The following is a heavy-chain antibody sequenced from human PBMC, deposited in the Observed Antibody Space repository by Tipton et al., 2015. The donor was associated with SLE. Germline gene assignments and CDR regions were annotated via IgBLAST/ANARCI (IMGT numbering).Heavy chain of an antibody. Sequence: TLSLTCTVSGDSISLYYWSWIRQPAGKGLEWIGRIDPSGDTDYNPSLKSRVTMSIDMSRDQFSLNLYSVTAADTAVYYCARDRSVVITAYWFDPWGQGTPVTVSS. CDR3: ARDRSVVITAYWFDP. V-gene: IGHV4-4*07. CDR2: IDPSGDT. D-gene: IGHD2-21*01. CDR1: GDSISLYY. J-gene: IGHJ5*02.